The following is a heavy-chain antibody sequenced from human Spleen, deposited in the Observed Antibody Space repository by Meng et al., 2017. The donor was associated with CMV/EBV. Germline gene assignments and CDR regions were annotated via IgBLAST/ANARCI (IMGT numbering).Heavy chain of an antibody. CDR3: ARVDVETSIPAGYYSMDV. D-gene: IGHD2-2*02. CDR1: GYTFPSYT. CDR2: INPYNGNT. J-gene: IGHJ6*02. Sequence: ASVKVSCKASGYTFPSYTIAWVRQAPGEGLEWVGWINPYNGNTDYAQKFLGRVTMTTDTSSTTSYMELRSLRSDDTAVYYCARVDVETSIPAGYYSMDVWGQGTTVTVSS. V-gene: IGHV1-18*04.